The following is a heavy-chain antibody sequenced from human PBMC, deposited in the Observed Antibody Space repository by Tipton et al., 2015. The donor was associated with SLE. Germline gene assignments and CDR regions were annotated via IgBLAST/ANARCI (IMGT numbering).Heavy chain of an antibody. CDR2: IIPSFGTT. Sequence: QLVQSGAEVKKPGSSVTVSCKVSGGSFNTYAISWVRQAPGKGLEWVGGIIPSFGTTNYAQKFQGRVTITADESTSTAYMELTSLRSQDTAEYYCAITTIFGVVLKYAMDVWGQGTTVTVSS. CDR3: AITTIFGVVLKYAMDV. D-gene: IGHD3-3*01. J-gene: IGHJ6*02. CDR1: GGSFNTYA. V-gene: IGHV1-69*01.